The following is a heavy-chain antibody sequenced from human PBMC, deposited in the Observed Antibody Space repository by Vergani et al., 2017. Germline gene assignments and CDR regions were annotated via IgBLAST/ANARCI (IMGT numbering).Heavy chain of an antibody. Sequence: QVQLVESGGGVVKPGGSLRLSCAASGFTFSSYGMHWVRQAPGKGLAWVAFIRYDGSNKYYADSVKGRFTISRDNSKNTLYRQMNSLRAEDTAVYYCAIYLDDFLTGPLDYWGQGTLVTVSS. J-gene: IGHJ4*02. CDR1: GFTFSSYG. D-gene: IGHD3-9*01. CDR3: AIYLDDFLTGPLDY. V-gene: IGHV3-30*02. CDR2: IRYDGSNK.